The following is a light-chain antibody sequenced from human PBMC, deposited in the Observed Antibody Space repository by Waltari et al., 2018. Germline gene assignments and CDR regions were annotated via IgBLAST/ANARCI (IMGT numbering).Light chain of an antibody. CDR1: SSDIGTYNL. CDR2: DVN. J-gene: IGLJ3*02. Sequence: QSALTQTATVSGSPGQSITIPCSGTSSDIGTYNLVSWYHQHPGKAPTLIIYDVNKRPSGVSNRFSGSKSGNTAFLTISGLQTADEADYYCSSYAGSAISVFGGGTKLTVL. CDR3: SSYAGSAISV. V-gene: IGLV2-23*02.